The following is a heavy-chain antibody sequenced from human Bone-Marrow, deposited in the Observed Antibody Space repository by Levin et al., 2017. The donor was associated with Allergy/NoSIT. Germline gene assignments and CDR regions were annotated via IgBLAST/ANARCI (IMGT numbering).Heavy chain of an antibody. CDR2: ISSSSSYI. V-gene: IGHV3-21*01. CDR3: ARVGERPEWFGELTEVAFDI. J-gene: IGHJ3*02. Sequence: GGSLRLSCAASGFTFSSYSMNWVRQAPGKGLEWVSSISSSSSYIYYADSVKGRFTISRDNAKNSLYLQMNSLRAEDTAVYYCARVGERPEWFGELTEVAFDIWGQGTMVTVSS. D-gene: IGHD3-10*01. CDR1: GFTFSSYS.